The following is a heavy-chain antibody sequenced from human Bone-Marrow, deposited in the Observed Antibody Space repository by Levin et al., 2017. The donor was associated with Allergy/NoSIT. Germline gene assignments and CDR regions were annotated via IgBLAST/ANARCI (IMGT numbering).Heavy chain of an antibody. J-gene: IGHJ4*02. D-gene: IGHD6-13*01. CDR1: GGTFSSYA. CDR2: IIPIFGTA. Sequence: ASVKVSCKASGGTFSSYAISWVRQAPGQGLEWMGGIIPIFGTANYAQKFQGRVTITADESTSTAYMELSSLRSEDTAVYYCARGFTAAAGRGFDYWGQGTLVTVSS. CDR3: ARGFTAAAGRGFDY. V-gene: IGHV1-69*13.